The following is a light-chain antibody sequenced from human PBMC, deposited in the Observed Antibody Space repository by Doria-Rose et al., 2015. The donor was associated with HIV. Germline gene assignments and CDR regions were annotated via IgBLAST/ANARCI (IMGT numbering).Light chain of an antibody. J-gene: IGKJ4*01. CDR2: AAF. CDR1: RND. V-gene: IGKV1-17*01. Sequence: RNDLTWYQQKPGRAPKRLIYAAFSLQSGVPSRFSGSGSGTEFTLTISSLQPEDFATYYCLQHNTYPLTFGGGTKVEIK. CDR3: LQHNTYPLT.